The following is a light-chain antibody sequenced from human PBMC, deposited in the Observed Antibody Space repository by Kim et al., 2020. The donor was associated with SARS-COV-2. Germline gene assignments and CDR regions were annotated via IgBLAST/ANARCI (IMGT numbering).Light chain of an antibody. V-gene: IGKV1-5*01. J-gene: IGKJ1*01. CDR2: DAS. Sequence: GDRVPITCRASQSISIWLAWYQQKPGKAPNLLIYDASNLESGVPSRFSGCGSGTEFTLTISSLQPDDFATYYCQEYKSNSWTFGQGTKVDIK. CDR3: QEYKSNSWT. CDR1: QSISIW.